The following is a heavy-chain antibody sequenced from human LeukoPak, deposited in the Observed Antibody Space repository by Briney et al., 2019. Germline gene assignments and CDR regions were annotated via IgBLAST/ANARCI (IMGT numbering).Heavy chain of an antibody. CDR2: IYTSGSN. CDR3: ARDLSAAAGPYNWFDP. D-gene: IGHD6-13*01. CDR1: GGSISSYY. V-gene: IGHV4-4*07. Sequence: SETLSLTCTVSGGSISSYYWSWIRQPAGKGLEWIGRIYTSGSNNYNTSLKSRVTMSVDTSKNQFSLKRSSVTAADAAVYYCARDLSAAAGPYNWFDPWGQGTLVTVSS. J-gene: IGHJ5*02.